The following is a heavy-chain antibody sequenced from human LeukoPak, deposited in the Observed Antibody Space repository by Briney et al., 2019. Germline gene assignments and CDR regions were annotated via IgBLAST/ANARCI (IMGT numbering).Heavy chain of an antibody. Sequence: ASVKVSCKASGYTFTGYCMHWVRQAPGQGLEWMGWINPNSGGTNYAQKFQGRVTMTRDTSISTAYMELSRLRSDDTAVYYCARTSIAASYYYMDVWGKGTTVTVSS. CDR1: GYTFTGYC. J-gene: IGHJ6*03. CDR2: INPNSGGT. D-gene: IGHD6-6*01. V-gene: IGHV1-2*02. CDR3: ARTSIAASYYYMDV.